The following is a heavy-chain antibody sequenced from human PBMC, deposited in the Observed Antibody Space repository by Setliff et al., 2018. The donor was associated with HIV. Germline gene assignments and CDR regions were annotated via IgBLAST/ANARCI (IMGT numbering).Heavy chain of an antibody. CDR2: FDPQDGET. CDR1: GYTLTEVS. CDR3: ASGGDYYFDS. J-gene: IGHJ4*02. Sequence: ASVKVSCKVSGYTLTEVSMHWVRQAPKKGLEWMGYFDPQDGETVHAQKLHGRVTMTTDTSTNTAYMELRSLRSDDTAVYYCASGGDYYFDSWGQGTLVTVSS. D-gene: IGHD2-21*02. V-gene: IGHV1-24*01.